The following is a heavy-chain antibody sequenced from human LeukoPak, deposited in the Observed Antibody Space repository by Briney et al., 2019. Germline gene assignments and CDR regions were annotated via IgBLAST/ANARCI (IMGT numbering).Heavy chain of an antibody. CDR3: ARRSAYDSSGYYQYYFDY. J-gene: IGHJ4*02. D-gene: IGHD3-22*01. V-gene: IGHV5-51*01. Sequence: GESLKISCKGSGYSFTSYWIGWVRQMPGKGLEWMGIIYPGDSDTRYSPSFQGQVTISADNSISTAYLQWSSLKASDTAMYYCARRSAYDSSGYYQYYFDYWGQGTLVTVSS. CDR1: GYSFTSYW. CDR2: IYPGDSDT.